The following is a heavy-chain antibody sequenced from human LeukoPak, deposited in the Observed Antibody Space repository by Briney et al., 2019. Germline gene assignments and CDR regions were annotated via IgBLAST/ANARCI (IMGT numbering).Heavy chain of an antibody. CDR1: GFTFSSYW. Sequence: PGGSLRLSCAASGFTFSSYWMTWGRQAPGKGLEWVANIRQDGSEKNYVDSVKGRLTISRDNAKNSLYLQMNSLRVEDTAVYFCMRQNRAYFFGHWGQGTLVTVSS. V-gene: IGHV3-7*01. J-gene: IGHJ1*01. CDR3: MRQNRAYFFGH. CDR2: IRQDGSEK. D-gene: IGHD3-3*01.